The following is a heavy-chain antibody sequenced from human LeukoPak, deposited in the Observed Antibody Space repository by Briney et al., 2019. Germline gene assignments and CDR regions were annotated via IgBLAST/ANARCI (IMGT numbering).Heavy chain of an antibody. Sequence: PGGSLRLSCAASGFTFSRYWMTWVRQAPGKGLEWVANIKEDRSEKYSVDSVRGRFTISRDNTKNSLFLEINSLRAEDTAVYYCATGWSHHDYWGQGTLVTVSS. J-gene: IGHJ4*02. V-gene: IGHV3-7*01. CDR3: ATGWSHHDY. CDR2: IKEDRSEK. D-gene: IGHD3-3*01. CDR1: GFTFSRYW.